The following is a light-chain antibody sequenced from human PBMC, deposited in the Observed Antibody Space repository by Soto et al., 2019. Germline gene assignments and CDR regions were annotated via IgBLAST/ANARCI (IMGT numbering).Light chain of an antibody. CDR1: SGHSRCI. Sequence: QPVLTQSSSASASLGSSVKLTCNLSSGHSRCIIAWHQQQPGKAPRYLMKLEGSGSYNKGSGVPDRFSGSSSGADRYLTISNLQSEDEADYYCENWDSNTQVFGTGTKLTVL. CDR3: ENWDSNTQV. CDR2: LEGSGSY. V-gene: IGLV4-60*03. J-gene: IGLJ1*01.